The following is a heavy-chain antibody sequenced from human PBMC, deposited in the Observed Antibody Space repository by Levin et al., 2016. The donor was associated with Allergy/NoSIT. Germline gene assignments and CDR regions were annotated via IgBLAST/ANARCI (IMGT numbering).Heavy chain of an antibody. CDR2: ISGGDGT. Sequence: WIRQPPGKGLEWVSTISGGDGTYYADSVKGRFTISRDNSKNTLYLQMNSLRAEDTAVYYCAHNYDISNWGQGTLVTVSS. V-gene: IGHV3-23*01. D-gene: IGHD3-9*01. J-gene: IGHJ4*02. CDR3: AHNYDISN.